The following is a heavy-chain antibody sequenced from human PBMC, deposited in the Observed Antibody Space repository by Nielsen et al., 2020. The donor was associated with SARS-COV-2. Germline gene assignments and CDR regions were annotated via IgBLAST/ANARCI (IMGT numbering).Heavy chain of an antibody. V-gene: IGHV1-46*01. CDR1: GYTFTSYG. CDR2: MNPSGGST. D-gene: IGHD3-9*01. CDR3: ARGGVLRYIDWLPLSSFDV. J-gene: IGHJ4*02. Sequence: ASVKVSCKAFGYTFTSYGISWVRQAPGQGPEWVGIMNPSGGSTTYAQKFQGRVSMTSDTSTSTVYMDLSSLRSDDTAVYYCARGGVLRYIDWLPLSSFDVWGQGTLVTVSS.